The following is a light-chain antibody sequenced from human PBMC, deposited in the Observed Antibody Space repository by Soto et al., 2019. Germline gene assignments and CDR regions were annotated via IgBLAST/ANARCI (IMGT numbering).Light chain of an antibody. Sequence: EIVLTQSPATLSLSPGERATLSCRASQSVSSYLAWYQQKPGQAPRLLIFGASSRASDIPDRFSASGSGTDFTLPITRLEPEDFGVYYCQQYGSSPRTFGQGTKVDIK. CDR3: QQYGSSPRT. CDR2: GAS. CDR1: QSVSSY. V-gene: IGKV3-20*01. J-gene: IGKJ1*01.